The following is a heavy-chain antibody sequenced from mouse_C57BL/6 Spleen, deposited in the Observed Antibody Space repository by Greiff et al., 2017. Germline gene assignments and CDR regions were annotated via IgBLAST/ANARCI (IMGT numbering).Heavy chain of an antibody. CDR3: AVLDSSGYVAMDY. CDR1: GYTFTSYG. D-gene: IGHD3-2*02. Sequence: QVQLKESGAELARPGASVKLSCKASGYTFTSYGISWVKQRTGQGLEWIGEIYPRSGNTYYNEKFKGKATLTADKSSSTAYMELRSLTSEDSAVYFCAVLDSSGYVAMDYWGQGTSVTVSS. J-gene: IGHJ4*01. CDR2: IYPRSGNT. V-gene: IGHV1-81*01.